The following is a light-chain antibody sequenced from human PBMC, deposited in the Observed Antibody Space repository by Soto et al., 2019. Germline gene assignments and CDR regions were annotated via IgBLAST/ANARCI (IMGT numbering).Light chain of an antibody. CDR1: QSVSSN. CDR3: QQYNNWPPLT. V-gene: IGKV3-15*01. J-gene: IGKJ4*01. Sequence: EIVMTQSPATLSVSPGERATLSCRASQSVSSNLAWYQQKPGQAPRLLIYGASTMATGIPARFSGSGSGTEFTLTISSLQSEDCAVYYCQQYNNWPPLTFGGETKVEIK. CDR2: GAS.